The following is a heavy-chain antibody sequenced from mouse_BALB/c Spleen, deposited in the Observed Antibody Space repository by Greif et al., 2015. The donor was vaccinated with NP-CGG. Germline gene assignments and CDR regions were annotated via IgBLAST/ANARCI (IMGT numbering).Heavy chain of an antibody. CDR1: GFNIKDTY. CDR3: ARSPGFAY. V-gene: IGHV14-3*02. CDR2: IDPANGNT. Sequence: EVQLQQSGAELVKPGASVKLSCTASGFNIKDTYMHWVKQRPEQGLEWIGRIDPANGNTKYDPKFQGKATITADASSNTAYLQLSSLTSEDTAVYYCARSPGFAYWGQGTLVTVSA. J-gene: IGHJ3*01.